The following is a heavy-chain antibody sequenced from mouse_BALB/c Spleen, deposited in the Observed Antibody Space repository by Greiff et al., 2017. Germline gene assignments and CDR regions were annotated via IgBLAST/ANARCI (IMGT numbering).Heavy chain of an antibody. CDR3: ARKGDGTPHAMDY. CDR2: IYPGDGDT. D-gene: IGHD2-1*01. Sequence: QVHVKQSGAELVRPGSSVKISCKASGYAFSSYWMNWVKQRPGQGLEWIGQIYPGDGDTNYNGKFKGKATLTADKSSSTAYMQLSSLTSEDSAVYFCARKGDGTPHAMDYWGQGTSVTVSS. CDR1: GYAFSSYW. V-gene: IGHV1-80*01. J-gene: IGHJ4*01.